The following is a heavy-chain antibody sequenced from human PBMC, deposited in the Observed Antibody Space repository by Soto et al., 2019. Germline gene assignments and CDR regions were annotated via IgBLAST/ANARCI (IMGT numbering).Heavy chain of an antibody. D-gene: IGHD3-9*01. CDR3: ARDSGRYFDWPQVGYFDY. Sequence: LRLSCAASGFTFSSYAMHWVRQAPGKGLEWVAVISYDGSNKYYADSVKGRFTISRDNSKNTLYLQMNSLRAEDTAVYYCARDSGRYFDWPQVGYFDYWGQGTLVTVSS. J-gene: IGHJ4*02. CDR1: GFTFSSYA. CDR2: ISYDGSNK. V-gene: IGHV3-30-3*01.